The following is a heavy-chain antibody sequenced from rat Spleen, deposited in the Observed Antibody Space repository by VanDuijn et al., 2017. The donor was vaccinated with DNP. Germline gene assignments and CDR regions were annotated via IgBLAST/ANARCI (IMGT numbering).Heavy chain of an antibody. CDR1: GFTFNNYW. V-gene: IGHV5-31*01. CDR2: ITNSGDNT. J-gene: IGHJ2*01. Sequence: EVQLVESGGDVVQPGGSLKLSCVASGFTFNNYWMTWIRQVPGKGLEWIASITNSGDNTYYLDYVRGRFTISRDNAKNTLYLQMNSLRSEDTASYYCARGGRSYFDYWGQGVMVTVSS. D-gene: IGHD1-11*01. CDR3: ARGGRSYFDY.